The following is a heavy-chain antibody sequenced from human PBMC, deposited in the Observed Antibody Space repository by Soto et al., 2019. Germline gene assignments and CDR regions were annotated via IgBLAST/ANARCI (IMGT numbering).Heavy chain of an antibody. CDR2: ISWNSGFT. Sequence: GGSLRLSCAASGFTFDKYAMHWVRQAPGKGLEWVSGISWNSGFTDYADSVKGRFTISRDNAKNSLYLHVNSLRAEDTAVYFCAKDISSSSWYAFDMWGQGTMVTVSS. J-gene: IGHJ3*02. CDR3: AKDISSSSWYAFDM. CDR1: GFTFDKYA. V-gene: IGHV3-9*01. D-gene: IGHD6-13*01.